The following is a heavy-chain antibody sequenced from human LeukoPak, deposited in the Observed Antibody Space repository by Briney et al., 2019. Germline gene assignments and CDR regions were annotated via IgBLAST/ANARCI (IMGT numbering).Heavy chain of an antibody. CDR1: GYSFTNYY. J-gene: IGHJ4*02. V-gene: IGHV1-46*01. Sequence: ASVKVSCKASGYSFTNYYMHWVRQAPGQGLEWMGIINPSGGSTSYAQNFQGRVTMTRDTSTSTVYMELSSLRYEDTAVYYCARGRYISGRSYYFDYWGQGTLVTVSS. CDR2: INPSGGST. CDR3: ARGRYISGRSYYFDY. D-gene: IGHD6-19*01.